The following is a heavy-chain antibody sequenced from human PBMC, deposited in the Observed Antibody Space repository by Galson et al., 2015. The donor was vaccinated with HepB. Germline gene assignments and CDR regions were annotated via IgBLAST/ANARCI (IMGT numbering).Heavy chain of an antibody. Sequence: PALVKPTQTLTLTCTFSGFSLSTSGVGVGWIRQPPGKALEWLALIYWDDDKRYSPSLKSRLTITKDTSKNQVVLTMTNMDPVDTATYYCAHSTYYDFWSGYRPSSNYYYYMDVWGKGTTVTVSS. J-gene: IGHJ6*03. D-gene: IGHD3-3*01. CDR2: IYWDDDK. V-gene: IGHV2-5*02. CDR3: AHSTYYDFWSGYRPSSNYYYYMDV. CDR1: GFSLSTSGVG.